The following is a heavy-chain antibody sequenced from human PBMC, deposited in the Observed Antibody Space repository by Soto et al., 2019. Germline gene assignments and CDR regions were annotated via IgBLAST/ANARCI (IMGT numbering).Heavy chain of an antibody. Sequence: ASVKVSCKASGYTFTSYDINWVRQATGQGLEWMGWIRAYNGNTNYAQKLQGRVTMTTDTSTSTAYMELRSLRSDDTAVYYCARDAPPADYWGQGTLVTVSS. CDR1: GYTFTSYD. CDR3: ARDAPPADY. J-gene: IGHJ4*02. V-gene: IGHV1-18*01. CDR2: IRAYNGNT.